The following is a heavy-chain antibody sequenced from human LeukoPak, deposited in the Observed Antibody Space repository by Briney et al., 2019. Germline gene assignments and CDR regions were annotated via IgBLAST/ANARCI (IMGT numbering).Heavy chain of an antibody. J-gene: IGHJ6*02. Sequence: ASVKVSCKASGYTFTSYGISWVRQAPGQGLEWMGWISAYNGNTNYAQKLQGRVTMTTDTSTSTAYMELRSLRSDDTAVYYCARASRSGWSTLDYYYYGMDVWGQGTTVTVSS. CDR3: ARASRSGWSTLDYYYYGMDV. CDR2: ISAYNGNT. CDR1: GYTFTSYG. V-gene: IGHV1-18*01. D-gene: IGHD6-19*01.